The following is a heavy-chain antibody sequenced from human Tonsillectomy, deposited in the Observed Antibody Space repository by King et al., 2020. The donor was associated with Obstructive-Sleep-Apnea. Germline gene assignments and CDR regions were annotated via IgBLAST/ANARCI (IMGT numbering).Heavy chain of an antibody. Sequence: EVQLVESGGGLVQPGGSLRLSCAASGFTFSSYAMSWVRQAPGKGLEWVSAISGSGGSTYYADSVKGRFTISRDNSKNTLYLQMNSLRAEDTAVYYCVPSTIFGVRDGPESDYWGQGTLVTVSS. V-gene: IGHV3-23*04. CDR2: ISGSGGST. CDR1: GFTFSSYA. J-gene: IGHJ4*02. D-gene: IGHD3-3*01. CDR3: VPSTIFGVRDGPESDY.